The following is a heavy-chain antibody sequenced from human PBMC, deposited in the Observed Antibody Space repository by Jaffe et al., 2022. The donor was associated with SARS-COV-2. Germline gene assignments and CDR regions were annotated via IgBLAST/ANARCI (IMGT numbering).Heavy chain of an antibody. V-gene: IGHV2-5*01. Sequence: QITLKESGPTLVKPTQTLTLTCTFSGFSLSASGVGVGWIRQSPGEAPEWLASAYFYSNDFHYKPALRGRLSVTLGTSRNQVVLTMTNVDPVDTATYYCARLYGPRTYSTSPPYFYYAMDVWGQGTTVTVSS. D-gene: IGHD6-13*01. CDR1: GFSLSASGVG. J-gene: IGHJ6*02. CDR3: ARLYGPRTYSTSPPYFYYAMDV. CDR2: YFYSNDF.